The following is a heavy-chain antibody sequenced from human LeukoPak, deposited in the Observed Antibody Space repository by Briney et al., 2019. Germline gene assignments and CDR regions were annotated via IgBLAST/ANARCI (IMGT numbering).Heavy chain of an antibody. Sequence: GSSVKVSCKASGGTFSSYAISWVRQAPGQGLEWMGGIIPIFGTANYAQKFQGRVTITADKSTSTAYMELSSLRSDDTAVYYCARVPPPYVGSGYYMDVWGKGTTVTVSS. CDR2: IIPIFGTA. J-gene: IGHJ6*03. CDR1: GGTFSSYA. CDR3: ARVPPPYVGSGYYMDV. D-gene: IGHD2-15*01. V-gene: IGHV1-69*06.